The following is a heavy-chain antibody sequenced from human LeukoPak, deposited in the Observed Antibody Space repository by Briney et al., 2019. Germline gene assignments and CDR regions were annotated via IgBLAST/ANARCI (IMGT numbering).Heavy chain of an antibody. D-gene: IGHD2-15*01. V-gene: IGHV3-23*01. CDR2: ITSGFTP. Sequence: PGGSLRLSCAASGLTFSDYAMSWFRQAPGKGVEWVSGITSGFTPHYADSVKGRFTISRDNSKNTFHLQLNSLRAEDTAVYYCAKDYSDSRVADVFFEYRGQGTLVTVSS. CDR1: GLTFSDYA. J-gene: IGHJ4*02. CDR3: AKDYSDSRVADVFFEY.